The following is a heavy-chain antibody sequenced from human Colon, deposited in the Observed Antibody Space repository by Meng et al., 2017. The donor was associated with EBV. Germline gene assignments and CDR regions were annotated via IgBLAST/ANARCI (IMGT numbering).Heavy chain of an antibody. Sequence: QVQLQESGPGLVKPSGXLSLTCAVSGGPISRSDWWSWVRQPPGKGLEWIGETSHSGSTDYSPSLKSRVTISLDKSKNQLSLKLNSVTAADTAVYYCASSDYYRSDYWGQGTLVTVSS. CDR2: TSHSGST. V-gene: IGHV4-4*02. CDR3: ASSDYYRSDY. CDR1: GGPISRSDW. J-gene: IGHJ4*02. D-gene: IGHD3-22*01.